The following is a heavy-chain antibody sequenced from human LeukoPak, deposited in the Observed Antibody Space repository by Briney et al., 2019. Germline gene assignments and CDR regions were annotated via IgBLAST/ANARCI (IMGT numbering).Heavy chain of an antibody. D-gene: IGHD2-15*01. CDR1: GFTLSSYA. CDR2: ISYDGSNK. V-gene: IGHV3-30*04. Sequence: PGRSLRLSCAASGFTLSSYAMHWVRPAPGKGLEWVAVISYDGSNKYYADSVKGRFTISRDNSKNTLYLQMNSLRAEDTAVYYCARAGGMVYFGYWGQGTLVTVSS. J-gene: IGHJ4*02. CDR3: ARAGGMVYFGY.